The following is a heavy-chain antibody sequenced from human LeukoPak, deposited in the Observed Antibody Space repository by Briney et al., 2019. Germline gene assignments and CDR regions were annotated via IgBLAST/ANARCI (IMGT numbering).Heavy chain of an antibody. Sequence: GGSLRISCEVSGFRLTTYGTHWVRQAPGKGLEWVAYIPFDGSDEYYVDSVKGRFTISRDNSKNTLYLQMNSLRAEDTAVYYCARESERGGDYWGQGTLVTVSS. CDR1: GFRLTTYG. J-gene: IGHJ4*02. V-gene: IGHV3-30*02. D-gene: IGHD1-26*01. CDR3: ARESERGGDY. CDR2: IPFDGSDE.